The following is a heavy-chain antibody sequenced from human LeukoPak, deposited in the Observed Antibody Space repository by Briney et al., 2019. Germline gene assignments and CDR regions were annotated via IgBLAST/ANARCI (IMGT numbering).Heavy chain of an antibody. Sequence: GSLRLSCAASGFTFSSYAMSWVRQPPGKGLEWIGEINHSGSTNYNPSLKSRVTISVDTSKNQFSLKLSSVTAADTAVYYCARDVRGSMIVVVPWYYFDYWGQGTLVTVSS. J-gene: IGHJ4*02. D-gene: IGHD3-22*01. CDR3: ARDVRGSMIVVVPWYYFDY. V-gene: IGHV4-34*01. CDR2: INHSGST. CDR1: GFTFSSYA.